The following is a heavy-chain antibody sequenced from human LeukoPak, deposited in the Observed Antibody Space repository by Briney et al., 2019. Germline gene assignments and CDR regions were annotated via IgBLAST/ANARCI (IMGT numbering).Heavy chain of an antibody. CDR3: ARDNSMRGIAWWFDP. J-gene: IGHJ5*02. Sequence: GSAVHVSCQACVYSLTGHYMHWVRQAPGQGLDWLGLINPSGSSTLYAQKFQGRVTMTRDMSTTTDYIELSSLRSEDTAVYYCARDNSMRGIAWWFDPWGQGTLVTVSS. D-gene: IGHD3-16*02. CDR2: INPSGSST. CDR1: VYSLTGHY. V-gene: IGHV1-46*01.